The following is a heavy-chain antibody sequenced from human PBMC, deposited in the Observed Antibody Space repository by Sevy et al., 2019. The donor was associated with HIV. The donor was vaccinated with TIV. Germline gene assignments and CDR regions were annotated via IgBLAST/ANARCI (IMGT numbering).Heavy chain of an antibody. CDR1: GDSISSNHW. D-gene: IGHD1-20*01. Sequence: SETLSLTCAVSGDSISSNHWWSWVRQPPGKGLECIGEIYHSGSTNDNPSLKSRVTMSVDKSKNQVSLRLTSMTAADSAVYYCARRRIDGTSPFDFWGQGILVTVSS. J-gene: IGHJ4*02. CDR2: IYHSGST. CDR3: ARRRIDGTSPFDF. V-gene: IGHV4-4*02.